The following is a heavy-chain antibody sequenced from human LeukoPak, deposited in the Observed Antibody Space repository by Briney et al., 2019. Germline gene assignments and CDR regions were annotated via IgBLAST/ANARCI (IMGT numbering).Heavy chain of an antibody. V-gene: IGHV1-24*01. D-gene: IGHD2-21*02. Sequence: ASVKVSCKVSGYTLTVLSMHWVRQAPGKGLEWMGSFDPNDGETIYAHKFQSRVTMTRETSISTDYMELSRLRSDDTAAYSCASGVTARGFYYYKDIWGRGTTVTISS. CDR2: FDPNDGET. CDR3: ASGVTARGFYYYKDI. CDR1: GYTLTVLS. J-gene: IGHJ6*03.